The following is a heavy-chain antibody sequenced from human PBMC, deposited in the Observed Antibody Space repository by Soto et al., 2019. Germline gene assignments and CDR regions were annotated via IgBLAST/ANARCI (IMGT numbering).Heavy chain of an antibody. CDR3: ARDVLIVSVAGTVGIDY. CDR2: IWYDGSNK. V-gene: IGHV3-33*01. D-gene: IGHD6-19*01. Sequence: QVQLVESGGGVVQPGRSLRLSCAASGFTFSSYGMHWVRQAPGKGLEWVAVIWYDGSNKYFADSVKGRFTMSRDNSKNTLYLQMSSLRAEDTAVYYCARDVLIVSVAGTVGIDYWGQGTLVTVSS. CDR1: GFTFSSYG. J-gene: IGHJ4*02.